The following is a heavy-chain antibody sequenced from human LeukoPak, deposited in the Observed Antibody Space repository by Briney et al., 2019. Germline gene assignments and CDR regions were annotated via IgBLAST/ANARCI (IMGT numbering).Heavy chain of an antibody. V-gene: IGHV1-8*01. J-gene: IGHJ6*03. CDR2: MNPNSGNT. Sequence: GASVKVSCKASGYTFTSYDINWVRQATGQGLEWMGWMNPNSGNTGYAQKFQGRVIMTRNTSISTAYMELSSLRSEDTAVYYCARGSSGWTRYYYYYYYMDVRGKGTTVTVSS. CDR3: ARGSSGWTRYYYYYYYMDV. CDR1: GYTFTSYD. D-gene: IGHD6-19*01.